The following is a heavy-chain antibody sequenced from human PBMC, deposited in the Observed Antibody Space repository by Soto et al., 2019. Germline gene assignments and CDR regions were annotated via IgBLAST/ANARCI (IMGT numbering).Heavy chain of an antibody. CDR3: ARGGGAYCSGGSCHLDY. CDR2: INHSGST. Sequence: QVQLQQWGAGLLKPSETLSLTCAVYGGSFSGYYWSWIRQPPGKGLEWIGEINHSGSTNYSPSLKRRVTISVDTSKNQFSVKLSSVTAADTAVYYCARGGGAYCSGGSCHLDYWGQGTLVTVS. D-gene: IGHD2-15*01. CDR1: GGSFSGYY. J-gene: IGHJ4*02. V-gene: IGHV4-34*01.